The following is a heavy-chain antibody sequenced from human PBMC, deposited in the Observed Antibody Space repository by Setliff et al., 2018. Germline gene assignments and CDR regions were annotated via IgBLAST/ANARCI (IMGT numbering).Heavy chain of an antibody. V-gene: IGHV4-34*01. J-gene: IGHJ4*02. Sequence: PSETLSLTCAVYGASFSGTYCSWIRQSPGKGLEWIGEINHTGSPNWIGEIKHSGSPNYNPSLRSRVTMSVDTSKNQFSLKLTSVTAADTAVYYCRLWSHDYHKDYWGQGTLVTVSS. D-gene: IGHD3-16*01. CDR2: IKHSGSP. CDR1: GASFSGTY. CDR3: RLWSHDYHKDY.